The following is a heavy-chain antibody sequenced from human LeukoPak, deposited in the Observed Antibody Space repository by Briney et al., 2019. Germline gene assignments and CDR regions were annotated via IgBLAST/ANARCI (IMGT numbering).Heavy chain of an antibody. CDR3: AREDLGLDY. J-gene: IGHJ4*02. V-gene: IGHV3-30*03. CDR2: ISYDGSNK. CDR1: GFTFSSYS. Sequence: GGSLRLSCAASGFTFSSYSMNWVRQAPGKGLEWVAVISYDGSNKYYADSVKGRFTISRDNSKNTLYLQMNSLRAEDTAVYYCAREDLGLDYWGQGTLVTVSS.